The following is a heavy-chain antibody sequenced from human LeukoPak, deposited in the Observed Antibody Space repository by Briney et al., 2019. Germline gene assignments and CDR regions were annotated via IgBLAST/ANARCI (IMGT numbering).Heavy chain of an antibody. D-gene: IGHD6-19*01. CDR1: GVSISNYY. CDR3: ARVRWSRQWLANNWFDP. Sequence: KPSETLSLTCTVSGVSISNYYWGWIRQPPGKGLEWIGYIHYSGSTNYNPSLESRVTISIDTSKDQFSLKLSSVTAADTAVYYCARVRWSRQWLANNWFDPWGQGTLVTVSS. V-gene: IGHV4-59*01. J-gene: IGHJ5*02. CDR2: IHYSGST.